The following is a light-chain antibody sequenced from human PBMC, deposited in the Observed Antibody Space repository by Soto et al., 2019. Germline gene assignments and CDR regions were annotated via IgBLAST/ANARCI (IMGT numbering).Light chain of an antibody. CDR3: QQYNSYSTWM. CDR2: KAS. Sequence: DIQMTQSPSTLSASVGDRVTITCRASQSISSWLAWYQQKPGKAPKLLIYKASSLESGVPSRFSGSGSGTEFTLTISNLQPDDFATYYCQQYNSYSTWMFGQGTKVEIK. J-gene: IGKJ1*01. CDR1: QSISSW. V-gene: IGKV1-5*03.